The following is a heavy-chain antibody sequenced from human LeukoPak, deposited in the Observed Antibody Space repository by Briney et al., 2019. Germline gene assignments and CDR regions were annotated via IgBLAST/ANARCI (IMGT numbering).Heavy chain of an antibody. Sequence: GGSLRLSCAASGFTFSSYWMHWVRQAAGKGLVWISRINTDGSSTTYADSVKGRFTISRDNAKNTLYLQMNSLRAEDTAVYYCARVGYDSSGYYPKHFDYWGQGTLVTVSS. J-gene: IGHJ4*02. D-gene: IGHD3-22*01. CDR3: ARVGYDSSGYYPKHFDY. CDR2: INTDGSST. CDR1: GFTFSSYW. V-gene: IGHV3-74*01.